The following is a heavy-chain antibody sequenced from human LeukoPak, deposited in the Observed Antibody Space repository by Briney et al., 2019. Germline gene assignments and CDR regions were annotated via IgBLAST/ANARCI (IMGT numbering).Heavy chain of an antibody. J-gene: IGHJ5*02. CDR3: ASSLGYCSSTSCYFWFDP. CDR2: IYYSGST. Sequence: SETLSLTCTVSGDSISSGDYYWSWIRQPPGKGLEWIGYIYYSGSTYYNPSLKSRVTISVDTSKNQFSLKLSSVTAADTAVYYCASSLGYCSSTSCYFWFDPWGQGTLVTVSS. V-gene: IGHV4-30-4*01. D-gene: IGHD2-2*01. CDR1: GDSISSGDYY.